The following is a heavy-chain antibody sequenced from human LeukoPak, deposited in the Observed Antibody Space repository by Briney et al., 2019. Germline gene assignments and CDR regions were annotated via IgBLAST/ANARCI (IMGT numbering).Heavy chain of an antibody. CDR1: GFTVSSNY. V-gene: IGHV3-53*01. D-gene: IGHD3-22*01. CDR3: ARATYYYDSSGYYVFYFDN. J-gene: IGHJ4*02. Sequence: GGSLRLSCAAPGFTVSSNYMSWVRQAPGKGLEWVSVIYSGGSTYYADSVKGRFTISRDNSKNTLYLQMNSLRAEDTAVYYCARATYYYDSSGYYVFYFDNWGQGTLVTVSS. CDR2: IYSGGST.